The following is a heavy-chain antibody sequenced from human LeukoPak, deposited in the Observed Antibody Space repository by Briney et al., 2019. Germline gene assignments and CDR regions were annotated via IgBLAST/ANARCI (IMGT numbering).Heavy chain of an antibody. Sequence: GGSLRLSCAVSGFTFSSYGMHWVRQAPGKGLEWVAFIRYDGSNKYYADSVKGRFTISRDNAKNSLYLQMNSLRAEDTAVYYCARRTTDLDYWGQGTLVTVSS. J-gene: IGHJ4*02. CDR2: IRYDGSNK. V-gene: IGHV3-33*08. CDR1: GFTFSSYG. CDR3: ARRTTDLDY. D-gene: IGHD4-11*01.